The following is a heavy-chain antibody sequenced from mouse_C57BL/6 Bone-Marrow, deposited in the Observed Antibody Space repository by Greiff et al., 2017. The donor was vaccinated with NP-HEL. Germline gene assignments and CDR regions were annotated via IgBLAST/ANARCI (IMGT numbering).Heavy chain of an antibody. CDR2: IYPRSGNT. CDR3: ARDGGTAWFAY. CDR1: GYTFTSSG. Sequence: QVQLQQSGAELARPGASVKLSCKASGYTFTSSGISWVKQRTGQGLEWIGEIYPRSGNTYYNEKFKGKATLTADKSSSTAYMELRSLTSEDSAVYFCARDGGTAWFAYWGQGTLVTVSA. D-gene: IGHD4-1*01. J-gene: IGHJ3*01. V-gene: IGHV1-81*01.